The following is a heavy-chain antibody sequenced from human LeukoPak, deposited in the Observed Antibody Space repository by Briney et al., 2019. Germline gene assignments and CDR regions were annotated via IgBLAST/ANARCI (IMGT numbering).Heavy chain of an antibody. CDR3: ARDLHPRLTGYFDY. J-gene: IGHJ4*02. V-gene: IGHV3-53*01. CDR1: GFTVSSYY. D-gene: IGHD3-16*01. Sequence: TGGSLRLSCVASGFTVSSYYVSWVRQAPGKGLEGVSVIYSGGSTYYADSVEGRFTVSRDNSKNTLYLEMKSPRADDTAVYYCARDLHPRLTGYFDYWGQGNVVTVSS. CDR2: IYSGGST.